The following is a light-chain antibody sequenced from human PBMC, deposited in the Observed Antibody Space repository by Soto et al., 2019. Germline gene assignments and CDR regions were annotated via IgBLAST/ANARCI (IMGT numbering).Light chain of an antibody. Sequence: EIVFSQSPSTVSLSPGERATLSCGASESVSYSYVAWYQLKGGLAPRLLIHDASTRASGIPDRFSGSKSGTDFTLTIRGLEPEDFAVYYCQQYDSSPPFALTFGGGTKVDIK. J-gene: IGKJ4*01. CDR1: ESVSYSY. V-gene: IGKV3D-20*01. CDR3: QQYDSSPPFALT. CDR2: DAS.